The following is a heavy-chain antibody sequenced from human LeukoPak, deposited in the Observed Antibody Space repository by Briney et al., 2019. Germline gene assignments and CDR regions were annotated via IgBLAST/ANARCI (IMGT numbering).Heavy chain of an antibody. J-gene: IGHJ6*02. CDR1: GYTFTSYG. D-gene: IGHD4-17*01. V-gene: IGHV1-18*01. CDR2: ISAYNGNT. CDR3: ARDIGDYGYDYYYAMDV. Sequence: GASVKVSCKASGYTFTSYGISWVRQAPGQGLEWMGWISAYNGNTNYAQKLQGRVTMTTDTSTSTAYMELRSLRSDDTAVYYCARDIGDYGYDYYYAMDVWGQGTAVTVSS.